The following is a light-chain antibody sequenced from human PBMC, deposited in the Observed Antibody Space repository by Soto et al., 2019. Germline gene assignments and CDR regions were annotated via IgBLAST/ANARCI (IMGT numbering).Light chain of an antibody. Sequence: EFVLTQSPGTLSLSPGERATLSCRASQSLSSSYLAWYQQKPGQAPRLLIYGASSRGTGIPDSFSGSGSGTDFTLTISRLEPEDFAVYYCQQYGRSPWTFGQGTNVEIK. V-gene: IGKV3-20*01. J-gene: IGKJ1*01. CDR2: GAS. CDR3: QQYGRSPWT. CDR1: QSLSSSY.